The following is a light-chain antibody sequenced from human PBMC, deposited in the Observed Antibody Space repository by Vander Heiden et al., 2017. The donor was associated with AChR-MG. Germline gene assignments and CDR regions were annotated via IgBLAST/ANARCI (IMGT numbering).Light chain of an antibody. CDR3: QHYTNWT. CDR2: KAS. CDR1: QNISRW. J-gene: IGKJ1*01. V-gene: IGKV1-5*03. Sequence: DIQMTQSPSTLSASVGDRVTITCRASQNISRWLDWYQRKPGKAPNLLIYKASSLESGVQSRFSGSGSGTEFTLTSSSLQPDDFETYYVQHYTNWTFGQGTKVEIK.